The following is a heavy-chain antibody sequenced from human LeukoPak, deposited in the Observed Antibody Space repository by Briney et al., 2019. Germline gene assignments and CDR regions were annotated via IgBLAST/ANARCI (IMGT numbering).Heavy chain of an antibody. D-gene: IGHD5-18*01. CDR3: ARDPIVDTAMGSNNWFDP. CDR2: ISSSSSYI. J-gene: IGHJ5*02. V-gene: IGHV3-21*01. CDR1: GFTFSSYS. Sequence: GGSLRLSCAASGFTFSSYSMNWVRQAPGKGLEWVSCISSSSSYIYYADSVKGRFTISRDNSKNTLYLQMNSLRAGDTAVYYCARDPIVDTAMGSNNWFDPWGQGTLVTVSS.